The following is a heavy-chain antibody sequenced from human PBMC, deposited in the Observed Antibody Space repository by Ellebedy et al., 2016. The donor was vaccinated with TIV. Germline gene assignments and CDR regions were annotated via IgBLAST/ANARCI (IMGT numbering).Heavy chain of an antibody. D-gene: IGHD3-10*01. CDR1: GGSFLGSY. CDR3: ARGRRFSASFHPMMSTFEV. V-gene: IGHV4-34*01. J-gene: IGHJ3*01. CDR2: INPSGGT. Sequence: SETLSLXXTVHGGSFLGSYWSWIRQSPGKGLQWIGEINPSGGTNYTTSLKSRLTMSIDTSKRQISLNLKSATAADTAVYYCARGRRFSASFHPMMSTFEVWGQGTTVIVSS.